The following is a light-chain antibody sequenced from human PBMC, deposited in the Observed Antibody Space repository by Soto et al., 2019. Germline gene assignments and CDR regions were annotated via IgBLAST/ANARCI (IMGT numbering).Light chain of an antibody. V-gene: IGLV2-11*01. Sequence: QSVLTQPRSWSGSPGQSVTISCTRASSDVGAYNYVSWYQQHPGKAPKLMIYDVSTRPSGVPDRFSGSKSGTTASLTISGLQAEDEADYYCCSYAGSPYVFGTGTKVTVL. J-gene: IGLJ1*01. CDR1: SSDVGAYNY. CDR3: CSYAGSPYV. CDR2: DVS.